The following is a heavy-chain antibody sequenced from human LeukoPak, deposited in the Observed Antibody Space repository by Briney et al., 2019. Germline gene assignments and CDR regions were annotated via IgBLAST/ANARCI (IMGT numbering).Heavy chain of an antibody. D-gene: IGHD4-23*01. V-gene: IGHV3-23*01. CDR3: ARDDGGNFNDAFDI. CDR2: ISGSGGST. Sequence: GGTLRLSCAASGFTFSSYGMSWVRQAPGKGLEWVSAISGSGGSTYYADSVKGRFTISRDNSKNTLYLQMNSPRAEDTAVYYCARDDGGNFNDAFDIWGQGTMVTVSS. CDR1: GFTFSSYG. J-gene: IGHJ3*02.